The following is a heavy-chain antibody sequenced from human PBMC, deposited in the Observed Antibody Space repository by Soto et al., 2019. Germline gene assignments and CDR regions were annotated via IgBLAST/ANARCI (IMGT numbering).Heavy chain of an antibody. D-gene: IGHD6-6*01. V-gene: IGHV1-69*01. CDR1: GGTFSSYA. CDR3: ARARYSSSPGDYYYGMDV. CDR2: IIPIFGTA. J-gene: IGHJ6*02. Sequence: QVQLVQSGAEVKKPGSSVKVSCKASGGTFSSYAISWVRQAPGQGLEWMGGIIPIFGTANYAQKFQGRVTITADESTSPAYMALRSLRSEDTAVYYCARARYSSSPGDYYYGMDVWGQGTTVTVSS.